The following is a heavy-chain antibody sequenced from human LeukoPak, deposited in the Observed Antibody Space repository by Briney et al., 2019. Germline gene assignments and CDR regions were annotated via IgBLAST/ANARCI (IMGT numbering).Heavy chain of an antibody. D-gene: IGHD2-15*01. V-gene: IGHV1-69*01. J-gene: IGHJ4*02. Sequence: GSSVKVSCKASGGTFSSYAISWVRQAPGQGPEWMGGIIPIFGTANYAQKFQGRVTITADESTSTAYMELSSLRSEDTAVYYCARTNEAGVAATLHYWGQGTLVTVSS. CDR2: IIPIFGTA. CDR1: GGTFSSYA. CDR3: ARTNEAGVAATLHY.